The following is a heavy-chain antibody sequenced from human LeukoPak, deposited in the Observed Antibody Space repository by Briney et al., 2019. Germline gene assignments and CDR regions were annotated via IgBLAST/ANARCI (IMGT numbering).Heavy chain of an antibody. V-gene: IGHV3-48*03. D-gene: IGHD2-2*01. Sequence: GGSLRLSCAASGFTFSSYEMNWVRQAPGKGLEWVSVKGRFTISRDSAKNSLYLQMNSLRADDTAVYYCARAGYCSGTSCPPWYFDLWGRGTLVTVSS. J-gene: IGHJ2*01. CDR3: ARAGYCSGTSCPPWYFDL. CDR1: GFTFSSYE.